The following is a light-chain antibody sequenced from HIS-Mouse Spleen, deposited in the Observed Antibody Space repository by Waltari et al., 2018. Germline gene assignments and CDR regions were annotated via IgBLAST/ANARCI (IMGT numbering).Light chain of an antibody. CDR3: QAWDSSTANVV. V-gene: IGLV3-1*01. J-gene: IGLJ2*01. CDR1: KLGDRY. CDR2: QDS. Sequence: SYELTQPPSVSVSPGQTASITCSGDKLGDRYACWYQQKPGQSPVLVIYQDSKRPSGIPGRFSGSNSGNTATLTISGTQAMDEDDYYCQAWDSSTANVVFGGGTKLTVL.